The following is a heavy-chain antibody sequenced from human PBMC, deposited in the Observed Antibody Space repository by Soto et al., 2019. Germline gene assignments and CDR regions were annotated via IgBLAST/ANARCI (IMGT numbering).Heavy chain of an antibody. CDR1: GFTFSDHY. V-gene: IGHV3-11*01. Sequence: QVQLVESGGGLVKPGGSLRLSCAASGFTFSDHYMSWIRQTPGKGLEWVSYISDSGKTIYYTDSVKGRFTISRDNAKNSLDLQMNSLRVEDTAVYYCARPGPNYVDFSDLWGQGALVTVSS. J-gene: IGHJ5*02. CDR3: ARPGPNYVDFSDL. CDR2: ISDSGKTI. D-gene: IGHD4-17*01.